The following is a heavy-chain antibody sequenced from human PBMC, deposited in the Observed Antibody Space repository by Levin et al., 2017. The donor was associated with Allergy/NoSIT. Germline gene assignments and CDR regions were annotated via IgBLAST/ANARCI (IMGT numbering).Heavy chain of an antibody. CDR1: GGSISSGDYY. CDR2: IYYSGST. V-gene: IGHV4-30-4*01. CDR3: ARGAGTPFYYYYYGMDV. J-gene: IGHJ6*02. Sequence: SETLSLTCTVSGGSISSGDYYWSWIRQPPGKGLEWIGYIYYSGSTYYNPSLKSRVTISVDTSKNQFSLKLSSVTAADTAVYYCARGAGTPFYYYYYGMDVWGQGTTVTVSS. D-gene: IGHD1-1*01.